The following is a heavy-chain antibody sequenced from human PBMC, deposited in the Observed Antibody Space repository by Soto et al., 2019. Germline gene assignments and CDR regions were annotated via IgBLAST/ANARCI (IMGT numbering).Heavy chain of an antibody. CDR3: ARNKGYCSSTSCYGMDV. J-gene: IGHJ6*02. CDR1: GYSFTSYW. V-gene: IGHV5-51*01. D-gene: IGHD2-2*01. CDR2: IYPGDSDT. Sequence: GESLKISCKGSGYSFTSYWIVWVRQMPGKGLEWMGTIYPGDSDTRYSPSFQGQVTISADKSISTAYLQWNSLKASDTAMYFCARNKGYCSSTSCYGMDVWGQGATVTGSS.